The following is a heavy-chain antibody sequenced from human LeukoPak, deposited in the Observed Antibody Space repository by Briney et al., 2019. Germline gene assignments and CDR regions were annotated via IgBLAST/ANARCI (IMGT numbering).Heavy chain of an antibody. V-gene: IGHV1-2*02. CDR3: ARSRYFDWLFFDY. CDR2: INPNSGGT. CDR1: GYTFTSYY. J-gene: IGHJ4*02. D-gene: IGHD3-9*01. Sequence: ASVKVSCKASGYTFTSYYMHWVRQAPGQGLEWMGWINPNSGGTNYAQKFQGRVTMTRDTSISTAYMELSRLRSDDTAAYYCARSRYFDWLFFDYWGQGTLVTVSS.